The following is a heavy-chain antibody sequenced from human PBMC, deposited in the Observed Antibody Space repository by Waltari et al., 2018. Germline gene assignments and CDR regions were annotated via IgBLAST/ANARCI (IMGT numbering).Heavy chain of an antibody. CDR1: GGSVSSSSYY. CDR2: IYYCGST. Sequence: QLQLQESGPGLVKPSETLSLTCTVSGGSVSSSSYYWGWIRQPPGKGLEWIGSIYYCGSTYYHPSLKSRFPISVDTSKNQFSLKLSSVTAADTAVYYCARGGGYWGQGTLVTVSS. J-gene: IGHJ4*02. V-gene: IGHV4-39*07. D-gene: IGHD3-16*01. CDR3: ARGGGY.